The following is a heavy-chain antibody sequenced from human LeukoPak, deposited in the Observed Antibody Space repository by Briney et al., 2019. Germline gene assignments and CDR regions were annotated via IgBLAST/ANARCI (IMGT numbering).Heavy chain of an antibody. CDR1: GYTFTGYY. CDR3: AREVVPAGFDY. CDR2: INPESGGT. V-gene: IGHV1-2*02. D-gene: IGHD2-2*01. Sequence: ASVKVSCKASGYTFTGYYIHWMRQAPGQGLEWVGWINPESGGTNYAQKFQGRVTITTDESTSTAYMELSSLRSEDTAVYYCAREVVPAGFDYWGQGTLVTVSS. J-gene: IGHJ4*02.